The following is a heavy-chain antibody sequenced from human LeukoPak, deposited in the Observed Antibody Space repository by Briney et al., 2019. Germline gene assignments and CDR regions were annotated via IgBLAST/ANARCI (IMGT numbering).Heavy chain of an antibody. CDR3: ARAAGLVLSFDY. D-gene: IGHD6-19*01. CDR1: GGTFSSYA. V-gene: IGHV1-69*13. Sequence: SVKVSCKASGGTFSSYAISWVRPAPGQGLEWVGGIIPIFGTANYAQKFQGRVTITADESTSTAYMELSSLRSEDTAVYYCARAAGLVLSFDYWGQGTLVTVSS. CDR2: IIPIFGTA. J-gene: IGHJ4*02.